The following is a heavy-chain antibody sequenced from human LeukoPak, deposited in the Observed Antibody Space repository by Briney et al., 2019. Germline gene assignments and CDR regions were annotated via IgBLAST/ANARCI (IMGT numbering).Heavy chain of an antibody. Sequence: SETLSLTCTVSGGSISSYYWSWIRQPAGKGLEWIGRIHTSGSTNYNPSLKSRVTMSVDTSKNQFSLKLNSVAAADTAVYYCARVSSMVSSIDVWGKGTTVTVSS. J-gene: IGHJ6*03. CDR1: GGSISSYY. CDR2: IHTSGST. CDR3: ARVSSMVSSIDV. V-gene: IGHV4-4*07. D-gene: IGHD2/OR15-2a*01.